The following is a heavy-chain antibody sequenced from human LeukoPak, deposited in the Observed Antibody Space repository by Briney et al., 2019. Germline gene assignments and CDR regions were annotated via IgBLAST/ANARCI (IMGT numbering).Heavy chain of an antibody. CDR2: ISSSSTYI. J-gene: IGHJ3*02. CDR1: GFTFSNYT. D-gene: IGHD3-3*01. V-gene: IGHV3-21*01. CDR3: ARSITIFGVVTPDAFDI. Sequence: GGSLRLSCAASGFTFSNYTMNWVRQAPGKGLEWVSSISSSSTYIYYADSLKGRFTISRDNAKNSLYLQMESLRDEDTAMYYCARSITIFGVVTPDAFDIWGQGTMVTVSS.